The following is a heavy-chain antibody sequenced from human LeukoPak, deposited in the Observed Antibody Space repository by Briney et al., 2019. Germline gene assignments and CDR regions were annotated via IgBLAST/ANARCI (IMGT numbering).Heavy chain of an antibody. V-gene: IGHV3-23*01. J-gene: IGHJ4*02. Sequence: GGSLRLSCAASGFTFSSYAMSWVRQDPGKGLEWVSGISVSGSTYYADSVKGRFTISRDNSKKTLYLQMNSLRAEDTAVYYCAKDPSNETPFDYWGQGTLVTVSS. D-gene: IGHD1-1*01. CDR3: AKDPSNETPFDY. CDR1: GFTFSSYA. CDR2: ISVSGST.